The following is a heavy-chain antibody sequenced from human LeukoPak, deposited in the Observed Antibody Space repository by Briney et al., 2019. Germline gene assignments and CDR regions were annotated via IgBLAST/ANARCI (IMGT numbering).Heavy chain of an antibody. V-gene: IGHV1-69*13. J-gene: IGHJ5*02. CDR3: ARGLSGGGNVRGTNWFDP. Sequence: SVKVSCKASGGTLSSYAISWVRQAPGQGLEWMGGIIPIFGTANYAQKFQGRVTITADESTSTAYMELSSLRSEDTAVYYCARGLSGGGNVRGTNWFDPWGQGTLVTVSS. CDR1: GGTLSSYA. CDR2: IIPIFGTA. D-gene: IGHD3-16*01.